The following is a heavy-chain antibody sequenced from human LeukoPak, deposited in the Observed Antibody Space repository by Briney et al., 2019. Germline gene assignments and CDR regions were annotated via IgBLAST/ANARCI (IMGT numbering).Heavy chain of an antibody. J-gene: IGHJ4*02. Sequence: PSETLSLTCTVSGDSISTYSWTWLRQPPGKTLEWIGYIYHSGSTYYNPSLKSRVTISVDRSKNQFSLNLTSVTAADTAVYYCARRWFGESFDYWGQGTLVTVSS. V-gene: IGHV4-30-2*01. CDR1: GDSISTYS. CDR2: IYHSGST. D-gene: IGHD3-10*01. CDR3: ARRWFGESFDY.